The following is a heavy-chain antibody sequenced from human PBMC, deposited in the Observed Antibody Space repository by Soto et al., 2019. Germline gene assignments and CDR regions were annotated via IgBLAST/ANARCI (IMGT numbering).Heavy chain of an antibody. Sequence: ASVKVSCKASGGTFSSYAISWVRQAPGQGLEWMGGIIPIFGTANYAQKFQGRVTITADESTSTAYMELSSLRSEDTAVYYCARVGGESNYYYYYGMDFWGQGTTVTVSS. D-gene: IGHD3-16*01. CDR3: ARVGGESNYYYYYGMDF. J-gene: IGHJ6*02. CDR2: IIPIFGTA. V-gene: IGHV1-69*13. CDR1: GGTFSSYA.